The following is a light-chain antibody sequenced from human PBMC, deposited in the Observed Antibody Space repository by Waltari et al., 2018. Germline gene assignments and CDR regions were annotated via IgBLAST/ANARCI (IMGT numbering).Light chain of an antibody. Sequence: QSALTQPPSASGSPGQSVTISCTGTSSDVGGYHYVSWYQHHPGKAHKFVSYEVSKRPSGFPDRFAGSKSGNTASLTISGLQAEDEADYYCSSYAGSNTWVFGGGTKLTVL. J-gene: IGLJ3*02. CDR1: SSDVGGYHY. CDR3: SSYAGSNTWV. V-gene: IGLV2-8*01. CDR2: EVS.